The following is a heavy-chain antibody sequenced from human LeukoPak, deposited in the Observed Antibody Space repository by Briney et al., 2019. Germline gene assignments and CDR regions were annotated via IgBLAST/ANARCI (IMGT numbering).Heavy chain of an antibody. CDR2: ISGGGGGT. V-gene: IGHV3-23*01. Sequence: PGGSLRLSCAVSGITLSNYGMSWVRQAPGKGLEWVAGISGGGGGTVFADSVRGRFTISRDNPKNTLYLQMNSLRAEDTAVYFCAKRGVVIRVILVGFHKEAYYFDSWGQGALVTVSS. CDR1: GITLSNYG. D-gene: IGHD3-22*01. J-gene: IGHJ4*02. CDR3: AKRGVVIRVILVGFHKEAYYFDS.